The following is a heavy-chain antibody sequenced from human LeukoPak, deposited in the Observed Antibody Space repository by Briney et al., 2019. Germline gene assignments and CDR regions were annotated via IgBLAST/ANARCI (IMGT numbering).Heavy chain of an antibody. V-gene: IGHV4-59*12. CDR3: ARDVVVAATLPGGWFDP. J-gene: IGHJ5*02. Sequence: PSETLSLTCTVSGGSISSYYWSWIRQPPGKGLEWIGYIYYSGSTNYNPSLKSRVTISVDTSKNQFSLKLSSVTAADTAVYYCARDVVVAATLPGGWFDPWGQGTLVTVSS. CDR2: IYYSGST. D-gene: IGHD2-15*01. CDR1: GGSISSYY.